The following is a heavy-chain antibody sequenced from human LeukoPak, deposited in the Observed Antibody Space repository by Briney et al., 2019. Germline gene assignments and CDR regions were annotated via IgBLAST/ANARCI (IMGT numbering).Heavy chain of an antibody. V-gene: IGHV1/OR15-1*04. CDR2: INPNSGGT. D-gene: IGHD3-3*01. Sequence: GASVKVSCKASGYIFTDYYMHWVQQAPGQELEWMGRINPNSGGTNYAQKFQGRVTITGDKSTSTAYMELSSLRSEDTAVYYCARASGRTYYDFWSGYYPFDYWGQGTLVTVSS. CDR3: ARASGRTYYDFWSGYYPFDY. CDR1: GYIFTDYY. J-gene: IGHJ4*02.